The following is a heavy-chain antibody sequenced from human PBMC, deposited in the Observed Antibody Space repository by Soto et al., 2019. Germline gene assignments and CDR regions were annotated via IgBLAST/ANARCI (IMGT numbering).Heavy chain of an antibody. CDR1: GGTFSSYA. CDR3: ARLVDTAIVGQRWGDY. CDR2: IIPIFGTA. Sequence: QVQLVQSGAEVKKPGSSVKVSCKASGGTFSSYAISWVRQAPGQGLEWMGGIIPIFGTANYAQKFQGRVTITAEESTSTAYMALSRLRSEDTAVYYCARLVDTAIVGQRWGDYWGQGTLVTVSS. V-gene: IGHV1-69*01. D-gene: IGHD5-18*01. J-gene: IGHJ4*02.